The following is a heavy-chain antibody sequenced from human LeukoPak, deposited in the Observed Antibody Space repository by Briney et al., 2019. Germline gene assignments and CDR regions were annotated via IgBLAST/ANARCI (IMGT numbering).Heavy chain of an antibody. V-gene: IGHV5-51*01. CDR2: IYPGDSDT. CDR1: GYSFTSYW. CDR3: ARQDYVWGSYRPSYYFDY. J-gene: IGHJ4*02. D-gene: IGHD3-16*02. Sequence: GESLKISCKGSGYSFTSYWIGWVRQMPGKGLEWMGIIYPGDSDTRYTPSFQGQVTVSADKSISTAYLQWSSLKASDTAMYYCARQDYVWGSYRPSYYFDYWGQGTLVTVSS.